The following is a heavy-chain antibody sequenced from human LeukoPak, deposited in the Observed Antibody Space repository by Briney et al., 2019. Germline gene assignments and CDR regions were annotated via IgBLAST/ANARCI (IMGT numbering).Heavy chain of an antibody. CDR3: ARSPSAAMVTSWGAFDI. Sequence: PSRTLSLTCTVSGGSISSGDYYWSWIRQPPGKGLEWIGYIYYSGSTYYNPSLKSRVTISVDTSKNQFSLKLSSVTAADTAVYYCARSPSAAMVTSWGAFDIWGQGTMVTVSS. J-gene: IGHJ3*02. V-gene: IGHV4-30-4*08. CDR1: GGSISSGDYY. D-gene: IGHD5-18*01. CDR2: IYYSGST.